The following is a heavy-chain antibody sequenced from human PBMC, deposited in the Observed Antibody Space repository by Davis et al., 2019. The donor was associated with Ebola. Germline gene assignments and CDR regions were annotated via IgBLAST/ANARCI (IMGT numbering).Heavy chain of an antibody. J-gene: IGHJ4*02. V-gene: IGHV5-51*01. CDR1: GYSFTSYW. D-gene: IGHD1-26*01. Sequence: KVSCKGSGYSFTSYWIGWVRQMPGKGLEWMGIIYPGDSDARYSPSFQGQVTLSADKSTATAYLQWRSLKASDTAIYYCARQGGGSGRLTSFDYWGQGTLVTVSS. CDR3: ARQGGGSGRLTSFDY. CDR2: IYPGDSDA.